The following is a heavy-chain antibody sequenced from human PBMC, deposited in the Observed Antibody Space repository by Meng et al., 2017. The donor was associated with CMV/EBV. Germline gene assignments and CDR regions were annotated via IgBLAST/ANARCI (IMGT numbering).Heavy chain of an antibody. CDR1: GFLLSTSGMC. CDR3: ARALSGSYYYYYGMDV. V-gene: IGHV2-70*20. D-gene: IGHD1-26*01. J-gene: IGHJ6*02. Sequence: SGPTLVKPTQTLTLTCTFSGFLLSTSGMCVSWVRQPPGKALEWLALIDWDEDKYYSTSLKTRLTISKDTSKNQVVLTMTNMDPVDTATYYCARALSGSYYYYYGMDVWGQGTTVTVSS. CDR2: IDWDEDK.